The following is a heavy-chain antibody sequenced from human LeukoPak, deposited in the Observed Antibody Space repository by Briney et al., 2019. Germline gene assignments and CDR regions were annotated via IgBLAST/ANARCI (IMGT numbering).Heavy chain of an antibody. CDR2: IKQDGSEK. D-gene: IGHD6-19*01. V-gene: IGHV3-7*01. J-gene: IGHJ4*02. CDR1: GFTFSSYW. CDR3: AKTSVSSGWPY. Sequence: GGSLRLSCAASGFTFSSYWMSWVRQAPGKGLEWVTNIKQDGSEKYYLDSVKGRFTISRDNAKNSLYLQMNSLRAEDTAVYYCAKTSVSSGWPYWGQGTLVTVSS.